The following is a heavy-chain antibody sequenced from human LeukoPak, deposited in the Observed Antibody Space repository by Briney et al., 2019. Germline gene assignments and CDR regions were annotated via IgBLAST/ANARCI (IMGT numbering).Heavy chain of an antibody. Sequence: GGSLRLPCAASELTFSNYWMHWVRQAPGKGLVWVSRINTDGGTTGYADSVKGRFTISRDNANNKMYLQMNSLRAEDTAVYYCARGILGNKNLGSLDYWGQGTLVTVSS. V-gene: IGHV3-74*01. CDR1: ELTFSNYW. CDR2: INTDGGTT. D-gene: IGHD4-23*01. CDR3: ARGILGNKNLGSLDY. J-gene: IGHJ4*02.